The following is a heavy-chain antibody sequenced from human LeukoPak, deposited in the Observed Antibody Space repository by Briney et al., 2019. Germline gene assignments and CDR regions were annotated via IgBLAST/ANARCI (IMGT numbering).Heavy chain of an antibody. CDR2: IYYGGST. V-gene: IGHV4-30-4*08. CDR1: GGSIINSDYY. J-gene: IGHJ4*02. D-gene: IGHD2-21*02. Sequence: SQTLSLTCTVSGGSIINSDYYWGWIRQPPGKGLEWIGYIYYGGSTYYIPSLKSRLTISVDTSKNQFSLKLSSVTAADTAVYYCARSPHRLFYFDYWGQGTLVTVSS. CDR3: ARSPHRLFYFDY.